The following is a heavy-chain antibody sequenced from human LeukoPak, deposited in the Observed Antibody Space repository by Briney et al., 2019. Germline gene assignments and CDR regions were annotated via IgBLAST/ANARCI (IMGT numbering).Heavy chain of an antibody. Sequence: SETLSLTCTVSGGSISSGSYYWSWIRQPAGKGLEWIGRIYTSGSTNYNPSLKSRVTISVDTSKNRFSLKLSSVTAADTAVYYCARLRYFDWYLDYWGQGTLVTVSS. CDR3: ARLRYFDWYLDY. V-gene: IGHV4-61*02. CDR1: GGSISSGSYY. D-gene: IGHD3-9*01. CDR2: IYTSGST. J-gene: IGHJ4*02.